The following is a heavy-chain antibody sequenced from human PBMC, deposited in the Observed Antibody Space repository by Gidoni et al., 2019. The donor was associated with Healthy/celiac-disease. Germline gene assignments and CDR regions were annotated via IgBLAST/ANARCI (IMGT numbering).Heavy chain of an antibody. CDR3: AKGANYYDSSGYSTFYFDY. Sequence: EVQLLESGGGLVQPGGSLRLSCAASGFTFSSYAMSWVRQAPGKGLEWVSATSGSDGITYYADSVKGRFTISRDNSKNTLYLQMNSLRAEDTAVYYCAKGANYYDSSGYSTFYFDYWGQGTLVTVSS. J-gene: IGHJ4*02. CDR2: TSGSDGIT. D-gene: IGHD3-22*01. V-gene: IGHV3-23*01. CDR1: GFTFSSYA.